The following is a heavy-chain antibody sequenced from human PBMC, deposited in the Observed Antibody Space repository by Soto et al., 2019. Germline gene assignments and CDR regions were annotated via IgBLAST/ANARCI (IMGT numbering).Heavy chain of an antibody. Sequence: QVPLVQSGAEVKKPGASVKVSCKASGYTFNTYGMSWVRQAPGQGLDWMGWISTYNGNTKYADRLQGRVTMTTDTTITTAYMGVRNLRSHDTAPFYCARGSTDYSDNSCNYFLDPWGQGTLVTVSS. V-gene: IGHV1-18*01. CDR3: ARGSTDYSDNSCNYFLDP. D-gene: IGHD3-22*01. CDR1: GYTFNTYG. CDR2: ISTYNGNT. J-gene: IGHJ5*02.